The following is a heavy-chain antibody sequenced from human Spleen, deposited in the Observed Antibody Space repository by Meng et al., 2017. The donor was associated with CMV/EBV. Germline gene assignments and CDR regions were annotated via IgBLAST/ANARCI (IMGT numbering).Heavy chain of an antibody. Sequence: SETLSLTCAVSGASITTAKWWTWVRQPPGKGLEWVGEIDHSGNSNSNPSLESRLTLSLDTSKNHLSLTKTSVTADDTAIYYCARVQEHTSLGNYWFDPWGQGTLVTVSS. CDR2: IDHSGNS. CDR1: GASITTAKW. D-gene: IGHD5-18*01. CDR3: ARVQEHTSLGNYWFDP. V-gene: IGHV4-4*02. J-gene: IGHJ5*02.